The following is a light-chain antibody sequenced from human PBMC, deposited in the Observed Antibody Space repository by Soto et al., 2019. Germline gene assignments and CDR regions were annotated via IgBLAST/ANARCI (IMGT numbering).Light chain of an antibody. Sequence: EIVLTQSPATLSVSPGERATLSCRASQSVSSNLAWYQQKPGQAPRLLIYGASSRATGIPDRFSGSGSGTDFTLTLSRLEPEDFAVYYCQQYGSSPTFGQGTRLEIK. CDR1: QSVSSN. V-gene: IGKV3-20*01. CDR3: QQYGSSPT. CDR2: GAS. J-gene: IGKJ5*01.